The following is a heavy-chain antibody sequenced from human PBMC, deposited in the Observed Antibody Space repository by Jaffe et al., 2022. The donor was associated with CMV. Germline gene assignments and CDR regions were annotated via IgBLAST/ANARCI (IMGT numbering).Heavy chain of an antibody. CDR3: ALSRGVFLWFGLDS. CDR2: IYWNGDK. V-gene: IGHV2-5*01. D-gene: IGHD3-10*01. J-gene: IGHJ5*01. CDR1: GFSLSTGGVS. Sequence: QITLKESGPTLVKPAQTLTLTCTFSGFSLSTGGVSVGWIRQPPGKALEWLGFIYWNGDKRYSPSLQTRLSITKDTSENQVVLTMTNMDPLDTATYYCALSRGVFLWFGLDSWGPGTLVTVSS.